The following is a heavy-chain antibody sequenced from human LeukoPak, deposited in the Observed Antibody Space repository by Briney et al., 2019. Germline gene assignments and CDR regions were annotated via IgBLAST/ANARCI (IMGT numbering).Heavy chain of an antibody. CDR1: GYSISSGYH. V-gene: IGHV4-38-2*01. J-gene: IGHJ4*02. D-gene: IGHD3-22*01. Sequence: SQTLSLTCGVSGYSISSGYHWGWIRQPTGKGLEWIGSMSHSGSTYYNPSLKSRVTISVDTSKNQFSVKLSSVTAADTAVYYCARHHLYDSSGDGRYYFDYWGQGTLVTVSS. CDR2: MSHSGST. CDR3: ARHHLYDSSGDGRYYFDY.